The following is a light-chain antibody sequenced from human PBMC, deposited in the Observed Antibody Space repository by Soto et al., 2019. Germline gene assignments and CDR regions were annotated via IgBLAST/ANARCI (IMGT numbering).Light chain of an antibody. CDR3: QQYNNWPRT. CDR1: QSVGNN. Sequence: IVMTHSPSTLSGSAGERTTLSCGASQSVGNNLAWYQQKPGQAPSLLIYGAYTRATGIPARFSGSGSGTDFPLTISSLHSEDFAVYYCQQYNNWPRTFGQGTRWIS. V-gene: IGKV3-15*01. CDR2: GAY. J-gene: IGKJ1*01.